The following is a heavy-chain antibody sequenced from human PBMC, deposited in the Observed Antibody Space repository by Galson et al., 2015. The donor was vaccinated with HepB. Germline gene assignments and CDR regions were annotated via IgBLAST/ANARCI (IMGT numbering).Heavy chain of an antibody. D-gene: IGHD5-24*01. V-gene: IGHV3-30*18. J-gene: IGHJ3*02. CDR1: GFTFSSYG. CDR2: ISYDGSNK. CDR3: AKDPHGHNDAFDI. Sequence: LRLSCAASGFTFSSYGMHWVRQAPGKGLEWVAVISYDGSNKYYADSVKGRFTISRDNSKNTLYLQMNSLRAEDTAVYYCAKDPHGHNDAFDIWGQGTMVTVSS.